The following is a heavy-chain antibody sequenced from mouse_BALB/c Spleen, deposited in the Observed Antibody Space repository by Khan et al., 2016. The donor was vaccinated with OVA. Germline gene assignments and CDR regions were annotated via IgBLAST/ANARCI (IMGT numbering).Heavy chain of an antibody. J-gene: IGHJ3*01. Sequence: VQLQQSGPGLVKPSQSLSLTCTVTGYSITSDYAWNWIRQFPGNKLEWMGYIRYSGRTSYNPSLKSRISVTRDTSNNPFFLQLNSVTTEDTATYYWGMGRAYWGQGTLVTVSA. CDR2: IRYSGRT. CDR3: GMGRAY. V-gene: IGHV3-2*02. CDR1: GYSITSDYA. D-gene: IGHD4-1*01.